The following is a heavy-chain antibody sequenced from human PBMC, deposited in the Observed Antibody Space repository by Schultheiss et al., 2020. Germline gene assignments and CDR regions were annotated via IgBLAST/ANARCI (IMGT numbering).Heavy chain of an antibody. Sequence: GESLKISCKGSGYSFTSYWISWVRQMPGKGLEWMGRIDPSDSYTNYSPSFQGHVTISADKSISTAYLQWSSLKASDTAMYYCARLRLRWSTDDACDIWGQGPMGTVSS. CDR3: ARLRLRWSTDDACDI. D-gene: IGHD4-23*01. CDR1: GYSFTSYW. CDR2: IDPSDSYT. V-gene: IGHV5-10-1*01. J-gene: IGHJ3*02.